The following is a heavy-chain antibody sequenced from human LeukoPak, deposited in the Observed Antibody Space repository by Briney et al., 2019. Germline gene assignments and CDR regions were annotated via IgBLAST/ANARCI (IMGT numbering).Heavy chain of an antibody. Sequence: ASVKVSCKASGYTFTNYGIRWVRQAHGQGLKWMGWISISKGNTIHGQQLLDRVNMTRDTSTITAYMELRSLRSDDTAVYYCARDKRYALDIWGQGTMVTVSS. D-gene: IGHD6-25*01. CDR3: ARDKRYALDI. J-gene: IGHJ3*02. CDR2: ISISKGNT. CDR1: GYTFTNYG. V-gene: IGHV1-18*01.